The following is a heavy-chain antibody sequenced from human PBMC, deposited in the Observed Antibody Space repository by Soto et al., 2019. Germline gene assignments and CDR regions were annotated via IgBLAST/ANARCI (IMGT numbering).Heavy chain of an antibody. CDR1: GYTFTSYG. V-gene: IGHV1-18*01. D-gene: IGHD6-13*01. CDR2: ISAYNGNT. J-gene: IGHJ5*02. CDR3: ARDPGGAAAGTIHWFDP. Sequence: ASVKVSCKASGYTFTSYGISWMRQAPGQGLEWMGWISAYNGNTNYAQKLQGRVTMTTDTSTSTAYMELRSLRSDDTAVYYCARDPGGAAAGTIHWFDPWGQGTLVTVSS.